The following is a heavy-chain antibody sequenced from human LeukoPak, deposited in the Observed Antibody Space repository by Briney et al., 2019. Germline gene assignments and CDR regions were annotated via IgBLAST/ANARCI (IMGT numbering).Heavy chain of an antibody. Sequence: ASVKVSCKASGYTFTGYYIHWVRRAPGQGLEWMGWINPNNGGTDYAQNFQGRVTMTRDTSISTAYMELSRLRSGDTAVYYCARVGGSGYYYYYMDVWGKGTTVTISS. D-gene: IGHD2-15*01. CDR2: INPNNGGT. CDR3: ARVGGSGYYYYYMDV. CDR1: GYTFTGYY. J-gene: IGHJ6*03. V-gene: IGHV1-2*02.